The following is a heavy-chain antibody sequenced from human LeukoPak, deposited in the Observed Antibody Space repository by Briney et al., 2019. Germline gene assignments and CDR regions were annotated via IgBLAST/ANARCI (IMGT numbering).Heavy chain of an antibody. D-gene: IGHD4/OR15-4a*01. CDR2: IYYSGST. Sequence: SETLSLTCTVSGGSISSGGYYWSWIRQHPGKGLEWIGYIYYSGSTYYNPSLRSRVTISVDTSKNQFSLKLSSVTAADTAVYYCATQLGLWNDYWGQGTLVTVSS. V-gene: IGHV4-31*03. CDR1: GGSISSGGYY. J-gene: IGHJ4*02. CDR3: ATQLGLWNDY.